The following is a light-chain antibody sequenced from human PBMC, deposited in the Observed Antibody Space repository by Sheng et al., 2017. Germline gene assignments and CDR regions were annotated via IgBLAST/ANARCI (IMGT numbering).Light chain of an antibody. Sequence: DIQMTQSPSSLSASVGDRVTITCRASQDISNYLAWYQQKPGKVPKLLIYAASTLQSGVPSRFSGSGSGTDFTLTISSLQPEDFATYYCQQLHSYPLTFGGGTEGGDQT. CDR1: QDISNY. J-gene: IGKJ4*01. V-gene: IGKV1-27*01. CDR2: AAS. CDR3: QQLHSYPLT.